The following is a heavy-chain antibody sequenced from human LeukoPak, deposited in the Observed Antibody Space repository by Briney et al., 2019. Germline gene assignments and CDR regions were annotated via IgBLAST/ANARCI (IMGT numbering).Heavy chain of an antibody. CDR2: MNPNSGNT. J-gene: IGHJ4*02. CDR3: ARASPYYDFWSGYYSHFDY. Sequence: GASVKVSCKASGYTFTSYDINWVRQATGQGLEWMGWMNPNSGNTGYAQKFQGRVTITRNTSISTAYMELSSLRSEDTAVYYCARASPYYDFWSGYYSHFDYWGQGTLVTVSS. V-gene: IGHV1-8*03. D-gene: IGHD3-3*01. CDR1: GYTFTSYD.